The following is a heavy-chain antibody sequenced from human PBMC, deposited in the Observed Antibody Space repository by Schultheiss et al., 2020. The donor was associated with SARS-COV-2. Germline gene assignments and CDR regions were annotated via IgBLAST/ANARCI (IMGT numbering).Heavy chain of an antibody. Sequence: GGSLRLSCAASGFTFSSYGMHWVRQAPGKGLEWVAVILDDGSQTYYSDSVKGRFTISRDNSKDTLYLQMNSLRADDTAVYYCTRGASTSYHGGPDYWGQGALVTVSS. V-gene: IGHV3-33*01. CDR3: TRGASTSYHGGPDY. CDR1: GFTFSSYG. J-gene: IGHJ4*01. D-gene: IGHD3-10*01. CDR2: ILDDGSQT.